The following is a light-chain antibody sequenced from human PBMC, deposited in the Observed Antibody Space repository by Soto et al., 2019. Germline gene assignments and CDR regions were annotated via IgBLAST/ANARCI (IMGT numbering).Light chain of an antibody. V-gene: IGKV1-33*01. Sequence: DIQMTQYPNSLSASVGDRVTITCQASQNINNYLNWYQQKPGRAPKLLIYDASNLEAGVPSRFSGSGSGTKFTLTIASLQPDDVATYYCQKYNSAPWTFGQGAKVDI. CDR2: DAS. CDR1: QNINNY. J-gene: IGKJ1*01. CDR3: QKYNSAPWT.